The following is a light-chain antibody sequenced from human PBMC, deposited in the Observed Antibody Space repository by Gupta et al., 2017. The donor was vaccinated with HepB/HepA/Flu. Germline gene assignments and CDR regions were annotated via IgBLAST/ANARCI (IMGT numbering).Light chain of an antibody. Sequence: SVLTPLPSVSGPPGHRVTISCTEHSPNIGESYAVHWYQQFPGTAPKLLIYGNSNRPSGVPDRFSGSKSGTSASLAITGLQAEDEADYYCQSYDSSLSGLVFGGGTKLTVL. CDR2: GNS. V-gene: IGLV1-40*01. CDR3: QSYDSSLSGLV. CDR1: SPNIGESYA. J-gene: IGLJ3*02.